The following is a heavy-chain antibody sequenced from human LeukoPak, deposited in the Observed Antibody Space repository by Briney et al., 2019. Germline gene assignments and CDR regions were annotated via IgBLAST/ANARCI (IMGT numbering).Heavy chain of an antibody. J-gene: IGHJ4*02. CDR2: IRYDGSNK. CDR3: AKTSSNYDFWSGLDY. D-gene: IGHD3-3*01. Sequence: GGSLRLSCAASGFIFSTYGMHWVRQAPGKGLEWVAFIRYDGSNKYYADSVKGRFHISRDNSKNTLYLQMNSLRAEDTAMYCCAKTSSNYDFWSGLDYWGQGTLVTVSS. V-gene: IGHV3-30*02. CDR1: GFIFSTYG.